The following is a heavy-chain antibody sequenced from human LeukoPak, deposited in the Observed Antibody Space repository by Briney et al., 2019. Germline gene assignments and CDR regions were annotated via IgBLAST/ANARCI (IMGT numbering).Heavy chain of an antibody. D-gene: IGHD5-12*01. J-gene: IGHJ4*02. CDR2: ISSSGSTI. Sequence: PGGSLRLSCAASGFTFSDYYMSWIRQAPGKGLEWVSYISSSGSTIYYADSVKGRFTISRDNSKNTLYLQMNSLRAEDTAVYYCARDSILNPGAWLEWGQGTLVTVSS. CDR3: ARDSILNPGAWLE. CDR1: GFTFSDYY. V-gene: IGHV3-11*04.